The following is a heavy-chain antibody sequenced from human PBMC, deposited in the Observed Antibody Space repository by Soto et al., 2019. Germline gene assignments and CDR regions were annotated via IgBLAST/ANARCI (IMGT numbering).Heavy chain of an antibody. CDR3: ARTSARPLYCIVFSCRPLWCAAFAF. J-gene: IGHJ3*01. CDR2: ISAYNGNT. D-gene: IGHD2-15*01. V-gene: IGHV1-18*01. Sequence: ASVKVSCKASGYTFTSYGISWVRQAPGQGLEWMGWISAYNGNTNYAQKLQGRVTMTTDTSTSTAYMELRSLRSDDTAVYYCARTSARPLYCIVFSCRPLWCAAFAFRGQGSIVIGSS. CDR1: GYTFTSYG.